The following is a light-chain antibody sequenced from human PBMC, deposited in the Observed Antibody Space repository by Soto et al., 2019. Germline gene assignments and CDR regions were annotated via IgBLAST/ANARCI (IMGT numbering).Light chain of an antibody. CDR1: HSLVYSDGNTY. CDR2: RAS. Sequence: DVVMTQSPLSLPVTLGEPASISCRSSHSLVYSDGNTYLDWFHQRPGQSPRRLIYRASNRDTGVPDRFSGSGSGTDFTLKISRVEAEDVGIYYCMHAKCWPPVTFGQGTKVDIK. J-gene: IGKJ2*01. CDR3: MHAKCWPPVT. V-gene: IGKV2-30*01.